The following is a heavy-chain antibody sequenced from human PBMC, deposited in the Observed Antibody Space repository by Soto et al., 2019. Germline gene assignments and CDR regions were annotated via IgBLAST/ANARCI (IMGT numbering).Heavy chain of an antibody. Sequence: SVKVSCKASGGTFSSYAISWVRQAPGQGLEWMGGIIPIFGTANYAQKFQGRVTITADESTSTAYMELSSLRSEDTAVYYCAIRFLEWSTPDYYYYYGMDVWGQGTTVTVSS. CDR1: GGTFSSYA. V-gene: IGHV1-69*13. CDR3: AIRFLEWSTPDYYYYYGMDV. CDR2: IIPIFGTA. J-gene: IGHJ6*02. D-gene: IGHD3-3*01.